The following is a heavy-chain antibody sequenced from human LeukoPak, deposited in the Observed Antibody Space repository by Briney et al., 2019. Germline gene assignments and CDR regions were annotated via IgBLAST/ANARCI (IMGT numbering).Heavy chain of an antibody. CDR3: AIDVGDTAMVTEFDY. CDR1: GYTYTSYG. V-gene: IGHV1-18*01. J-gene: IGHJ4*02. Sequence: ASVKLSCTASGYTYTSYGISWVRQAPGQGLEWMGWISAYNGNTNYAQKLQGRVTMTTDTSTSTAYMELRSLRSDDTAVYYCAIDVGDTAMVTEFDYWGQGTLVTVSS. D-gene: IGHD5-18*01. CDR2: ISAYNGNT.